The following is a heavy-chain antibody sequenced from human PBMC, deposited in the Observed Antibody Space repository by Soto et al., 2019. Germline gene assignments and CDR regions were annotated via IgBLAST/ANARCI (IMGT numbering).Heavy chain of an antibody. CDR1: GFTFSSYA. D-gene: IGHD2-15*01. V-gene: IGHV3-23*01. Sequence: PGGSLRLSCAASGFTFSSYAMSWVRQAPGKGLEWVSAISGSGGSTYYADSVKGRFTISRDNSKNTLYLQMNSLRAEDTAVYYCAKGRLPELGYCSGGSCYYFDYWGQGTLVTVSS. CDR3: AKGRLPELGYCSGGSCYYFDY. CDR2: ISGSGGST. J-gene: IGHJ4*02.